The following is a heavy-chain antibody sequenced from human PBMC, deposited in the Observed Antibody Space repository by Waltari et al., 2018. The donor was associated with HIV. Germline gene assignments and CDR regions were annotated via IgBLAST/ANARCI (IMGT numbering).Heavy chain of an antibody. D-gene: IGHD6-13*01. J-gene: IGHJ4*02. V-gene: IGHV4-34*01. CDR2: INHSGST. Sequence: VQLQQWGAGLLKPSETLSLTCAVYGGSFSGYYCSWIRQHPGKGLEWMGEINHSGSTNYNPSLKSRVTISVDTSKNQFSLKLSSVTAADTAVYYCARGMYSSSSNRGALDYWGQGTLVTVST. CDR3: ARGMYSSSSNRGALDY. CDR1: GGSFSGYY.